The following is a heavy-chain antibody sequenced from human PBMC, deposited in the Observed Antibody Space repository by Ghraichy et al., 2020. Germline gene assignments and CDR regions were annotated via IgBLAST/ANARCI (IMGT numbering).Heavy chain of an antibody. Sequence: SQTLSLTCTVSGGSISSSSYYWGWIRQPPGKGLEWIGSIYYSGSTYYNPSLKSRVTISVDTSKNKFSLKLSSVTAADTAVYYCARPSGIVVAAAFDYWGQGTLVTVSS. CDR1: GGSISSSSYY. D-gene: IGHD6-19*01. V-gene: IGHV4-39*01. CDR3: ARPSGIVVAAAFDY. J-gene: IGHJ4*02. CDR2: IYYSGST.